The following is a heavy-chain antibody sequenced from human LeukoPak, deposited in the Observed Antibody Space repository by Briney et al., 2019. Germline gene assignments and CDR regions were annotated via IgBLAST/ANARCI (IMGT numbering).Heavy chain of an antibody. CDR2: ISHDESNK. CDR3: AKDRIVISFGDVSKH. D-gene: IGHD3-10*01. V-gene: IGHV3-30*18. J-gene: IGHJ1*01. CDR1: GFIFSGYG. Sequence: GGSLRLSCAAPGFIFSGYGMHWVRQAPGKGLEWVALISHDESNKHYADSVKGRFTISRDNSKNTLYLQMNSLRVEDTAIYYCAKDRIVISFGDVSKHWGQGTLVTVSS.